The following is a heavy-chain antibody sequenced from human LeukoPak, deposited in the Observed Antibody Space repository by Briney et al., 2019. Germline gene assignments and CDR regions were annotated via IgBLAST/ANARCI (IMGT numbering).Heavy chain of an antibody. V-gene: IGHV4-59*08. CDR2: IYYSGST. J-gene: IGHJ4*02. CDR3: ASYCTSTNCYFDY. Sequence: SETLSLTCTVSGGSISSYYWSWIRQPPGEGLEWIGYIYYSGSTNYNPSLKSRVTISADTSRNQFSLKLSSVTAADTAVYYCASYCTSTNCYFDYWGQGTLVTVSS. D-gene: IGHD2-2*01. CDR1: GGSISSYY.